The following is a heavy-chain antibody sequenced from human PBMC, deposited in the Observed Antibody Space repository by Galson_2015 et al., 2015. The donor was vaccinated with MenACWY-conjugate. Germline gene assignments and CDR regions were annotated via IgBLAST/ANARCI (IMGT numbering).Heavy chain of an antibody. Sequence: SLRLSCAASGFTFSSHWMHWVRQAPGKGLVWVSRINSDGSSTSYADSVKGRFTISRDNAKNTLYLQMNSLRAEDTAVYYCARMKYYDSSGNRCPFVYLGQGTLVTVSS. CDR3: ARMKYYDSSGNRCPFVY. J-gene: IGHJ4*02. V-gene: IGHV3-74*01. D-gene: IGHD3-22*01. CDR2: INSDGSST. CDR1: GFTFSSHW.